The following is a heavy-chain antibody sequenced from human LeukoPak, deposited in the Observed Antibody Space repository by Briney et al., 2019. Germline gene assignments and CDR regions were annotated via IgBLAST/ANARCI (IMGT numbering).Heavy chain of an antibody. D-gene: IGHD2-15*01. CDR3: ARDCSGGSCYSDY. J-gene: IGHJ4*02. V-gene: IGHV3-9*01. Sequence: GRSLRLSCAASGFSFHDYAMYWVRQSPGKGLEWVSGISWNRETFYADSVKGRFTISRDNAKNSLYLQMNSLRAEDTAVYYCARDCSGGSCYSDYWGQGTLVTVSS. CDR1: GFSFHDYA. CDR2: ISWNRET.